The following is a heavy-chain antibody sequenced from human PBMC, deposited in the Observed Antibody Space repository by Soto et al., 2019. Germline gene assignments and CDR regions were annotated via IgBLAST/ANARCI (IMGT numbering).Heavy chain of an antibody. V-gene: IGHV1-46*01. Sequence: ASVKVSCTASGYTFTSYYMHWVRQAPGQGLEWMGIINPSGGSTSYAQKFQGRVTMTRDTSTSTVYMELSSLRSEDTAVYYCARDITIFGVVTLSHYYGMDVWGQGTTVTVSS. CDR2: INPSGGST. J-gene: IGHJ6*02. D-gene: IGHD3-3*01. CDR1: GYTFTSYY. CDR3: ARDITIFGVVTLSHYYGMDV.